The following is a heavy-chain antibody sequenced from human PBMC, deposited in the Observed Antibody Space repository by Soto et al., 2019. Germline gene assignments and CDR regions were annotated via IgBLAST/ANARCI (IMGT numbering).Heavy chain of an antibody. CDR1: GGSVSNYY. Sequence: SETLSLTCTVSGGSVSNYYWSWIRQPPGKGLEWIGYIHYSGSTNYNPSLKSRVTMSVDTSKNEFSLNLGSLTAADTAVYFCARNVDTSKAYYFDYWGQGTLVTVSS. CDR3: ARNVDTSKAYYFDY. D-gene: IGHD5-18*01. CDR2: IHYSGST. V-gene: IGHV4-59*02. J-gene: IGHJ4*02.